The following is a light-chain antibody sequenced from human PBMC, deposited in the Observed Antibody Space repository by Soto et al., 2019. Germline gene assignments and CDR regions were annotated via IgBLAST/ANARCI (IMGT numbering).Light chain of an antibody. Sequence: EIVLTQSPGTLSLSPGERATFSCRASQSVSSNYLGWYQQTAGQAPRLLNDGAFKKATGIPDRFSGSGSGKDFTLTISRMEPEDFAVYCCQQYGSSPRTFGQGTKVDIK. J-gene: IGKJ1*01. CDR3: QQYGSSPRT. V-gene: IGKV3-20*01. CDR1: QSVSSNY. CDR2: GAF.